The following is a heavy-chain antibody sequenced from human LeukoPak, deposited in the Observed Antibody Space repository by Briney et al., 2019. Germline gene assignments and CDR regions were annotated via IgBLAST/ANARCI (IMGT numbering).Heavy chain of an antibody. J-gene: IGHJ5*02. Sequence: ASVKVSCKASGYTFTSYAMNWVRQAPGQGLEWMGWISAYNGNTNYAQKLQGRVTMTTDTSTSTAYMELRSLRSDDTAVYYCAREYPDNWNDFNWFDPWGQGTLVTVSS. CDR3: AREYPDNWNDFNWFDP. V-gene: IGHV1-18*01. CDR1: GYTFTSYA. CDR2: ISAYNGNT. D-gene: IGHD1-1*01.